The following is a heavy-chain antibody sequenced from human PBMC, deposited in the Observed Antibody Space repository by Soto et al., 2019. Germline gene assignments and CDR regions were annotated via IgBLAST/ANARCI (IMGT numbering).Heavy chain of an antibody. CDR1: GFTFRSSW. CDR2: INRDATTT. D-gene: IGHD6-19*01. Sequence: EVQLVESGGGLVQPGGSLRLSCVASGFTFRSSWMHWVRQAPGKGLVWVSRINRDATTTNYAEYAKGRITIARDNAENTLYLQMDSLTAEDTAVYYCARGPTGWYGYDYWGEGTLLTVSS. CDR3: ARGPTGWYGYDY. J-gene: IGHJ4*02. V-gene: IGHV3-74*01.